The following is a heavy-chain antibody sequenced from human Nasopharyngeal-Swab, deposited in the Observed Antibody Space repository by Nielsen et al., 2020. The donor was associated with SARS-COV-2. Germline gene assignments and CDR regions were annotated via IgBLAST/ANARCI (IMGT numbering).Heavy chain of an antibody. CDR3: AKLPTAMDETYMDV. D-gene: IGHD5-18*01. V-gene: IGHV3-9*01. CDR1: GFTFDDYA. J-gene: IGHJ6*03. Sequence: GGSLRLSCAASGFTFDDYAMHWVRQAPGKGLEWVSGISWNSGSIGYADSVKGRFTISRATAKNSLYLQMNSLRAEDTALYYCAKLPTAMDETYMDVWGKGTTVTVSS. CDR2: ISWNSGSI.